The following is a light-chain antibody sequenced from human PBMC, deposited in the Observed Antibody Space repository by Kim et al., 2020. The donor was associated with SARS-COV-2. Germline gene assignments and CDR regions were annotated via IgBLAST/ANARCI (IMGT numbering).Light chain of an antibody. J-gene: IGKJ2*01. CDR1: QYISS. Sequence: LSASVGDRVTITCRASQYISSFNWYQHTPGKAPKLLMYAVSSLQSGVPSRFSGGGSGTDFTLTISSLQPEDFATYYCHQSHSSPYTFGQGTKLEIK. CDR2: AVS. CDR3: HQSHSSPYT. V-gene: IGKV1-39*01.